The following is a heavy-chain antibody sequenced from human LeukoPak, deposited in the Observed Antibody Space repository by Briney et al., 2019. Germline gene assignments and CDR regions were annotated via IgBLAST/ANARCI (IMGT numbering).Heavy chain of an antibody. CDR2: INPNSGGT. CDR1: GYTFTAYF. Sequence: ASVKVPCKASGYTFTAYFIHWMRQAPGQGLEWMGCINPNSGGTNYAQDFQGRVTLTRDTSISTAYMELSRLRSDDTAVYYCARMRRELSPFDYWGQGTLVTVSS. V-gene: IGHV1-2*02. D-gene: IGHD1-26*01. J-gene: IGHJ4*02. CDR3: ARMRRELSPFDY.